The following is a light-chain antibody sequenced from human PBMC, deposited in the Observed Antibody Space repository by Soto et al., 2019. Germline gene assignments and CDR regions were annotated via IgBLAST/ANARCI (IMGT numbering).Light chain of an antibody. Sequence: DIQMTQSPSTLSGSVGDRATITFRASQTISSWLAWYQQKPGRAPKLLIYDASNLEAGVPSRFRGSGSGTDFTFTISRLQPEDIATYYCQQYENLPTFGQGTRLEIK. CDR2: DAS. CDR1: QTISSW. J-gene: IGKJ5*01. V-gene: IGKV1-33*01. CDR3: QQYENLPT.